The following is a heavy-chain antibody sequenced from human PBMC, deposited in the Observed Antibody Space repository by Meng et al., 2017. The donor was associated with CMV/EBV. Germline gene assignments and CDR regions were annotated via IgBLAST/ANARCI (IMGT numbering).Heavy chain of an antibody. D-gene: IGHD5-24*01. CDR1: GGSFSNYD. CDR2: IHPSGST. CDR3: SRGADAYKSGRS. J-gene: IGHJ5*02. V-gene: IGHV4-34*02. Sequence: QVQPQRWGDGLLTPSETRSLTCGVYGGSFSNYDWSSIRQSPGKGLEWIGEIHPSGSTYSNPSLNSRVTMSVDTSKNQFSLNLRSVTAADTAVYYCSRGADAYKSGRSWGQGTLVTVSS.